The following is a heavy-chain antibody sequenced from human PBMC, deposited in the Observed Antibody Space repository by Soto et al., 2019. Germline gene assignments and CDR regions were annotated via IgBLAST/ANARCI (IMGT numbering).Heavy chain of an antibody. V-gene: IGHV6-1*01. Sequence: SQTLSLTCAISGDSVSSNSAAWNWIRQSPSRGLEWLGRTYYRSKWYNDYAVSVKSRITINPDTSKNQFSLQLNSVTPEDTAVYYCARVTQGELGAWGSKSDPSYYFDYWGQGTLVTVSS. J-gene: IGHJ4*02. CDR2: TYYRSKWYN. CDR1: GDSVSSNSAA. CDR3: ARVTQGELGAWGSKSDPSYYFDY. D-gene: IGHD7-27*01.